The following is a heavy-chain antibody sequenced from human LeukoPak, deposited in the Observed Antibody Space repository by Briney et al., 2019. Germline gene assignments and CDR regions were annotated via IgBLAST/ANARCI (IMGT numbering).Heavy chain of an antibody. Sequence: SETLSLTCTVSGGSISNYYWNWLRQPAGKGLEWIGRISSSGSANYNPSLKSRVTLSVDTSKNQLSLILNSVTAADTAVFCCATEPTRTPYYYMDVWGTGTTVIVSS. J-gene: IGHJ6*03. CDR1: GGSISNYY. CDR2: ISSSGSA. D-gene: IGHD1-1*01. CDR3: ATEPTRTPYYYMDV. V-gene: IGHV4-4*07.